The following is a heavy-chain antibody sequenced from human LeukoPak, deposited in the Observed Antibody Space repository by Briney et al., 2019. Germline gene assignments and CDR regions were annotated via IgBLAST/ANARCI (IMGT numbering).Heavy chain of an antibody. Sequence: GGSLRLSCAASGFTFSIYWMSWVRPAPGKGLEWVGNVKQDGRENYYADSVKGRFTISRDNAKNSLYLQMNSLRAEDTAVYYCVRDFRFLDDYWGQGTLVTVSS. D-gene: IGHD3-3*01. J-gene: IGHJ4*02. CDR2: VKQDGREN. CDR3: VRDFRFLDDY. CDR1: GFTFSIYW. V-gene: IGHV3-7*01.